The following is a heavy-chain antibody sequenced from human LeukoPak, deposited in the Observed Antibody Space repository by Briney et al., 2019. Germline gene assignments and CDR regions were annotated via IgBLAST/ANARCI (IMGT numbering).Heavy chain of an antibody. Sequence: GGSLKLSCAASGFIFSGSAMHWVRQASGKGLEWVGRIRSKADNSATAYAASVKGRFTISGDDSKNTAYLQMNNLKTEDTAVYYCGYDFWSGYSGVDGMDVWGQGTTVTVSS. CDR3: GYDFWSGYSGVDGMDV. V-gene: IGHV3-73*01. D-gene: IGHD3-3*01. J-gene: IGHJ6*02. CDR2: IRSKADNSAT. CDR1: GFIFSGSA.